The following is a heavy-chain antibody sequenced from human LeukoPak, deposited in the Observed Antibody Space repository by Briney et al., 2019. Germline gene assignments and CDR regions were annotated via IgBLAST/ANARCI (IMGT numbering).Heavy chain of an antibody. CDR2: ISYDGSNK. V-gene: IGHV3-30-3*01. Sequence: GGSLRLSCAASGFTFSSYAMHWVRQAPGKGLEWVAVISYDGSNKYYADSVKGRFTISRDNSKNTLYLQMNSLRAEDTAVYYCAKVGGSGSYVFALGAFDIWGQGTMVTVSS. D-gene: IGHD1-26*01. CDR3: AKVGGSGSYVFALGAFDI. J-gene: IGHJ3*02. CDR1: GFTFSSYA.